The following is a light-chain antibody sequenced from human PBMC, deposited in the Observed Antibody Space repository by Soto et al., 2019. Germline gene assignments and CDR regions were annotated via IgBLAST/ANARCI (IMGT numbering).Light chain of an antibody. CDR2: GAS. J-gene: IGKJ2*01. Sequence: EMGLTQSPATLSLSPGERATLSCMASQSVSSSYLAWSQQQPGQPPSLLIYGASSSATSIPDRFSGSGSGTSFTLTISRLEPEDVAEDYGHQYGSSPSYAFGQGTKLEIK. CDR1: QSVSSSY. V-gene: IGKV3-20*01. CDR3: HQYGSSPSYA.